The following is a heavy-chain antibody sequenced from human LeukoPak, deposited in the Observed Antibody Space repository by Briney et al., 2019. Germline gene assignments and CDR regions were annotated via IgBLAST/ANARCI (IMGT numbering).Heavy chain of an antibody. CDR2: IYYSGST. D-gene: IGHD3-22*01. CDR1: GGSISSYY. CDR3: ARGVPYDSSGY. Sequence: SETLSLTCTVSGGSISSYYWSWIRQPPGKGLEWIGYIYYSGSTNYNPSLKSRVTISVDTSKNQFSLKLSSVTAADTAVHYCARGVPYDSSGYWGQGTLVTVSS. J-gene: IGHJ4*02. V-gene: IGHV4-59*08.